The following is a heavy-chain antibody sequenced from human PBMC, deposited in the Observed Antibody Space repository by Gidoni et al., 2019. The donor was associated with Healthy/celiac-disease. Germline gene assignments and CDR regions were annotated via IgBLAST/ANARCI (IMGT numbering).Heavy chain of an antibody. CDR1: GGTFSRYA. CDR3: ARVKADYYDSSGYDSPFGY. CDR2: IIPVIGTA. Sequence: QVQLVQSGAEVKKTGSSVKVSCKASGGTFSRYAISWVQQDPGLGREWMGGIIPVIGTANDAQKFQGRVTITADESTSTAYKELSSLRSEDTAVYYCARVKADYYDSSGYDSPFGYWGQGTLVTVSS. D-gene: IGHD3-22*01. J-gene: IGHJ4*02. V-gene: IGHV1-69*01.